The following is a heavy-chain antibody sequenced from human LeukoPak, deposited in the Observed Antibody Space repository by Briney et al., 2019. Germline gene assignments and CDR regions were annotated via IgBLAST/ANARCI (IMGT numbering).Heavy chain of an antibody. CDR1: GGSFSGYY. Sequence: KPSETLSLTCAVYGGSFSGYYWSWIRQPPGKGLEWIGEINHSGSTNYNPSLKSRVSISVDTSKNQFSLKLSSVTAADTAVCYCAGCGGDRPAAGDWFDPWGQGTLVTVSS. J-gene: IGHJ5*02. V-gene: IGHV4-34*01. D-gene: IGHD2-21*02. CDR3: AGCGGDRPAAGDWFDP. CDR2: INHSGST.